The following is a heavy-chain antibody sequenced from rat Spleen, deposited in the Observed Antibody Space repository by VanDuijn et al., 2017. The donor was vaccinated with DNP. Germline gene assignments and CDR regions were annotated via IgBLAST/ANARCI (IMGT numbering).Heavy chain of an antibody. CDR2: ITTSGDST. J-gene: IGHJ2*01. V-gene: IGHV5-31*01. CDR1: GFTFNNYW. CDR3: TRHSIYYYDGGYYYGYYFEY. Sequence: VQLKESGPGLVQPSQTLSLTCTVSGFTFNNYWMTWIRQVPGKGLEWVASITTSGDSTSSPDSVKGRFTISRDNARSTLYLQMDSLRSEDTATYYCTRHSIYYYDGGYYYGYYFEYWGQGVMVTVSS. D-gene: IGHD1-12*02.